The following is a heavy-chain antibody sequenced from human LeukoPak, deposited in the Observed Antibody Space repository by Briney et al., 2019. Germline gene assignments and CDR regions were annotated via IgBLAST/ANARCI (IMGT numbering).Heavy chain of an antibody. Sequence: GRSLRLSCAASGFTFSSYAMHWVRQAPGKGLEWVAVISYDGSNKYYADSVKGRFTISRDNSKNTLYLQMNSLRAEDTAVYYCARSRIMVGITHYYGMDGWGQGTTVIVSS. V-gene: IGHV3-30-3*01. CDR3: ARSRIMVGITHYYGMDG. CDR1: GFTFSSYA. CDR2: ISYDGSNK. D-gene: IGHD2-8*01. J-gene: IGHJ6*02.